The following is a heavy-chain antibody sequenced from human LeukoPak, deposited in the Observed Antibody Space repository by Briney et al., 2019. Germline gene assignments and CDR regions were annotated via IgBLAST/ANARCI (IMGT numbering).Heavy chain of an antibody. J-gene: IGHJ4*02. CDR2: VYHSGST. D-gene: IGHD3-3*01. V-gene: IGHV4-30-2*01. CDR3: ASFQSRITIFGVAPGSDY. Sequence: PSETVSLTCTVSGGSISSGGYYWSWIRQPPGKGLEWIGYVYHSGSTYYNPSLKSRVTISVDRSKNQFSLKLSSVTAADTAVYYCASFQSRITIFGVAPGSDYWGQGTLVTVSS. CDR1: GGSISSGGYY.